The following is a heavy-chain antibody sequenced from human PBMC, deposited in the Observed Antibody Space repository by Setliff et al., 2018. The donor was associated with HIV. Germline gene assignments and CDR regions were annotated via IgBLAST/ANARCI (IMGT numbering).Heavy chain of an antibody. V-gene: IGHV4-38-2*02. J-gene: IGHJ4*02. CDR3: ARVQVSGTYPIDY. Sequence: SETLSLTCTVSAYSINSGDYWGWIWQSPGKGLGWIGTISHSGTVYYNPSLESRVTMSVDTSKNQFSLQLSSVTAADTAVYYCARVQVSGTYPIDYWGQGTLITVSS. CDR1: AYSINSGDY. CDR2: ISHSGTV. D-gene: IGHD3-10*01.